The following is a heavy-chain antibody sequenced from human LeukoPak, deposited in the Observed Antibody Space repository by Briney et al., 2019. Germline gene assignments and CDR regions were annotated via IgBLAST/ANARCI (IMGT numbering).Heavy chain of an antibody. J-gene: IGHJ1*01. D-gene: IGHD2-21*02. Sequence: GGSLRLSCAASGFTFSSYGTSWVRQAPGKGMEWVSSISSSGDNTIYAESVKGRVTIARDNSKNTLHLQMNSLRIEDTAVYYCARATATXXPTLFXXXHWGPXXLXTV. CDR1: GFTFSSYG. V-gene: IGHV3-23*01. CDR2: ISSSGDNT. CDR3: ARATATXXPTLFXXXH.